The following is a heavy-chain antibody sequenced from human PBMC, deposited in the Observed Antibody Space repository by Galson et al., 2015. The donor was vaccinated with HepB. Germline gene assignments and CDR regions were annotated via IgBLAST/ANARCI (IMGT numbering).Heavy chain of an antibody. D-gene: IGHD3-10*01. V-gene: IGHV3-23*01. J-gene: IGHJ4*02. CDR3: AQDLRFGELWLEN. CDR2: ITGFGDGT. CDR1: GFTFSSYA. Sequence: SLRLSCAASGFTFSSYAMTWVRQAPGKGLDWVSVITGFGDGTNYADSVRGRFTISRDNSKNLLYLQMNCLRADDTAIYYCAQDLRFGELWLENWGQGTLVTVSS.